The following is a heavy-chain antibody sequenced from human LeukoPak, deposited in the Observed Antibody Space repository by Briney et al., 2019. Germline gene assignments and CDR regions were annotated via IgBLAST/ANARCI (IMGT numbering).Heavy chain of an antibody. J-gene: IGHJ4*02. CDR2: INPNNGDS. CDR1: GYTFTNYH. Sequence: GASVKVSCKASGYTFTNYHINWVRQATGQGLDWMGWINPNNGDSGFAQKFQGRVTITRDTAMTTAYMELSSLTSEDTAIYFCARTTSFTASGYDYWGQGTLVTVSS. D-gene: IGHD6-25*01. CDR3: ARTTSFTASGYDY. V-gene: IGHV1-8*03.